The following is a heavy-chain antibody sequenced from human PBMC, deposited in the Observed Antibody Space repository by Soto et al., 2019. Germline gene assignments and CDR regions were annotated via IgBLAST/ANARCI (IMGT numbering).Heavy chain of an antibody. Sequence: GGSLRLTXAASGFTFSSYEMNWVRQSPGKGLEWISYITASGTIMYYADSVKGRFTISRDNAENSLYLQMSSLGADDTAIYYCARFWSDYWGQGTLVTVSS. V-gene: IGHV3-48*03. CDR3: ARFWSDY. D-gene: IGHD3-3*01. J-gene: IGHJ4*02. CDR2: ITASGTIM. CDR1: GFTFSSYE.